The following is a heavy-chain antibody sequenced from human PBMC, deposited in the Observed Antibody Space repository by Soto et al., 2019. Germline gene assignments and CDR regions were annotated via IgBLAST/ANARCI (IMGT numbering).Heavy chain of an antibody. CDR2: IHYTGSI. V-gene: IGHV4-30-4*01. CDR3: AREDDGGDRDYYGLDV. Sequence: QVQLQESGPGLVRPSQTLSLTCTVSGGSMNSEHYHWTWIRQAPGKGLEWIGYIHYTGSIRYNPSLQSRITMSVDTSKNLFSLNLSSVTAADTAVYFCAREDDGGDRDYYGLDVWGQGTTVTVSS. J-gene: IGHJ6*02. D-gene: IGHD2-21*02. CDR1: GGSMNSEHYH.